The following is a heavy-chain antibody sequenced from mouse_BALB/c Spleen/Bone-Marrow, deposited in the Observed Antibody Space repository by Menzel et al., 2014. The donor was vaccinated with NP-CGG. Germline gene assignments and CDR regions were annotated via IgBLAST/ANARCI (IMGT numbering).Heavy chain of an antibody. V-gene: IGHV5-6*01. CDR2: ISSGGGYT. D-gene: IGHD4-1*01. CDR3: TRQRNWDHYAMDY. J-gene: IGHJ4*01. Sequence: DVHLVESGGDLVKPGGSLKLSCAASGFTFSTYGMSWVRQTPDKRLEWVATISSGGGYTYYPDSVKGRFTISRDNANNTLYLQMSSLKSEDTAMYYCTRQRNWDHYAMDYWGQGTSVTGSS. CDR1: GFTFSTYG.